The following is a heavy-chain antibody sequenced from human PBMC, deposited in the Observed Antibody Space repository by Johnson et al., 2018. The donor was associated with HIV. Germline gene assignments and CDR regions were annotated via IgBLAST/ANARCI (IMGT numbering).Heavy chain of an antibody. Sequence: VQLVESGGGVVQPGRSLRLSCAASGFAFSSYAMHWVRQAPGKGLEWVAVISYAGSNKYYAASVKGRFTISRDNSKNTLYLQMNSLRAEDTAVYYCAKEVGRWELLLQDAFDIWGQGTMVTVSS. CDR3: AKEVGRWELLLQDAFDI. CDR1: GFAFSSYA. D-gene: IGHD1-26*01. V-gene: IGHV3-30-3*01. CDR2: ISYAGSNK. J-gene: IGHJ3*02.